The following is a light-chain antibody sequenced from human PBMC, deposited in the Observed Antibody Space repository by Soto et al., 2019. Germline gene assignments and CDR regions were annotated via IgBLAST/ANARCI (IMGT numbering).Light chain of an antibody. Sequence: LTQSPGSLSVSPGERGALSCRASQSLGNKLAWYQQKPGQAPRLLIYGASTRDTGFPARFSGSGSGTDFTLTISRLQSEDFELYYCQQYYNWPLTFGGGTKVDIK. CDR1: QSLGNK. CDR2: GAS. V-gene: IGKV3-15*01. CDR3: QQYYNWPLT. J-gene: IGKJ4*01.